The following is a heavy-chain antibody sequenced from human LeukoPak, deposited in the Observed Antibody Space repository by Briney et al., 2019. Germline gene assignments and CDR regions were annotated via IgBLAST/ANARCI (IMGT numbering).Heavy chain of an antibody. V-gene: IGHV3-30-3*01. CDR2: ISYDGSNK. J-gene: IGHJ4*02. CDR1: GFTFSSYA. CDR3: AKDLRIVMIPTSSGY. D-gene: IGHD3-22*01. Sequence: GGSLRLSCAASGFTFSSYAMHWVRQAPGKGLEWVAVISYDGSNKYYADSVKGRFTISRDNSKNTLYLQMNSLRAEDTAVYYCAKDLRIVMIPTSSGYWGQGTLVTVSS.